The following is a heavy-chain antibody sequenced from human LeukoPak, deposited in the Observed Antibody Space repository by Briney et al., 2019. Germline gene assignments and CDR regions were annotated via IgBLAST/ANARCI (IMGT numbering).Heavy chain of an antibody. CDR2: IYYSGST. Sequence: SQTLSLTCTVSGGSLSSGGYYWSWIRQHPGKGLEWIGYIYYSGSTYYNPSLKSRVTISVDTSKNQFSLKLSSVTAADTAVYYCARDGRGGGLDYWGQGTLVTVSS. CDR1: GGSLSSGGYY. V-gene: IGHV4-31*03. J-gene: IGHJ4*02. CDR3: ARDGRGGGLDY. D-gene: IGHD2-15*01.